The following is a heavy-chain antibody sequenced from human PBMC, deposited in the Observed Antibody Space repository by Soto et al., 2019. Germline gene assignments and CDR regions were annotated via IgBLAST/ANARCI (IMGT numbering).Heavy chain of an antibody. Sequence: EVQMLESGGGLVQPGGSLRLSCAASGFTFRSYALTWVRQAPGKGLEWVSSITGSGDYTRYTDSVKGRFTITRDNAKNTLFLQMKSLRDDDTAIYYCGKEPNGDDFGAFDFWGQGKMVNVSS. CDR2: ITGSGDYT. V-gene: IGHV3-23*01. CDR3: GKEPNGDDFGAFDF. D-gene: IGHD4-17*01. CDR1: GFTFRSYA. J-gene: IGHJ3*01.